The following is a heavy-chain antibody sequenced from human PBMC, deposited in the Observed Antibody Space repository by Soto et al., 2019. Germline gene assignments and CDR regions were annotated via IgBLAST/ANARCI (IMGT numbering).Heavy chain of an antibody. Sequence: SVKVSCKASGGTFSSYAISWVRQAPGQGLEWMGGIIPIFGTANYAQKFQGRVTITADESTSTAYMELSSLRSEDTAVYYCARVALAVAGTNYYYYGMDVWGQGTTVTVS. D-gene: IGHD6-19*01. V-gene: IGHV1-69*13. J-gene: IGHJ6*02. CDR2: IIPIFGTA. CDR3: ARVALAVAGTNYYYYGMDV. CDR1: GGTFSSYA.